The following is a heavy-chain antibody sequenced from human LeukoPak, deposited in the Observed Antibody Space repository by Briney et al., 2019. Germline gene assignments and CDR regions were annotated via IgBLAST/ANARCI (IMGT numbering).Heavy chain of an antibody. CDR3: AKWGDYDVLTGYYDSDY. Sequence: PGASLRLSCAASGFTFSNYAMSWVRQAPGKGLEWVSAVSGRDTSTYYTDSVKGRFTISRDNSKNTLYLQMNSLSAEDRAIYYCAKWGDYDVLTGYYDSDYWGQGTLVTVSS. J-gene: IGHJ4*02. D-gene: IGHD3-9*01. CDR2: VSGRDTST. V-gene: IGHV3-23*01. CDR1: GFTFSNYA.